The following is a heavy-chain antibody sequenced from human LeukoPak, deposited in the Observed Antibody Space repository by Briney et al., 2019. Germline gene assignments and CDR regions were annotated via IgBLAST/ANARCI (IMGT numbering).Heavy chain of an antibody. CDR2: ISASTGTT. J-gene: IGHJ4*02. V-gene: IGHV1-18*01. Sequence: ASVKVSCKASGGTFSSYAISWVRQAPGQGLGWMGWISASTGTTNYAQNVQGRVTMTRDTSTTTAYMELRSLRSDDSAVYFCARDQSPGLFDSWGQGTLVTVSS. CDR3: ARDQSPGLFDS. CDR1: GGTFSSYA.